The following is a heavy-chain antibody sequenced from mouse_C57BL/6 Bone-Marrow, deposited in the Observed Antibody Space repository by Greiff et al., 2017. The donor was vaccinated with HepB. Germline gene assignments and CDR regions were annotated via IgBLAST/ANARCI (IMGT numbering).Heavy chain of an antibody. D-gene: IGHD2-3*01. CDR2: ISDGGSYT. CDR1: GFTFSSYA. V-gene: IGHV5-4*01. CDR3: ARDLGDGYFDY. Sequence: EVHLVESGGGLVKPGGSLKLSCAASGFTFSSYAMSWVRQTPEKRLELVATISDGGSYTYYPDNVKGRFTISRDNAKNNLYLQMSHLKSEDTAMYYCARDLGDGYFDYWGQGTTLTVSS. J-gene: IGHJ2*01.